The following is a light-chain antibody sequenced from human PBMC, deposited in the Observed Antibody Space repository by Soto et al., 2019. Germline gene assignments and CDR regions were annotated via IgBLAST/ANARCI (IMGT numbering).Light chain of an antibody. Sequence: EIVLTQSPATLSLSPGERGTLSCRASQSVTNNYLAWYQQKPGQAPRLLIYDASSRATGIPDRFSGSGSGTDFTLTINRLEPEDFAVYYCLQCAHSPRTFGQGTNVEMK. V-gene: IGKV3-20*01. CDR2: DAS. J-gene: IGKJ2*01. CDR3: LQCAHSPRT. CDR1: QSVTNNY.